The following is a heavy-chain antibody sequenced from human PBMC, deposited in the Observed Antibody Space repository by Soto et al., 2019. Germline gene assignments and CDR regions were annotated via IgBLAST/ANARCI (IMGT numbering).Heavy chain of an antibody. CDR1: GFTLRNYA. V-gene: IGHV3-23*01. J-gene: IGHJ4*02. Sequence: GGSLRLSCEASGFTLRNYAMTWIRQAPGKGLEWVSLISANDVGTYYAESVKTRFTISTDQSRNTVYLQMDSLRADDTAIYYCAKAKNDYNWDNRPPFDYWGQGTLVTVSS. CDR2: ISANDVGT. CDR3: AKAKNDYNWDNRPPFDY. D-gene: IGHD1-20*01.